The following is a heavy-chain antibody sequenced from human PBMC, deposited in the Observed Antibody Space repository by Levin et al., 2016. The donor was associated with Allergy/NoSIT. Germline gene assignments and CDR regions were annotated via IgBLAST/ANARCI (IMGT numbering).Heavy chain of an antibody. CDR2: IKSKTDGGTT. CDR3: TTVGRDQLLPGSNWFDP. V-gene: IGHV3-15*01. J-gene: IGHJ5*02. D-gene: IGHD2-2*01. Sequence: IRQPPGKGLEWVGRIKSKTDGGTTDYAAPVKGRFTISRDDSKNTLYLQMNSLKTEDTAVYYCTTVGRDQLLPGSNWFDPWGQGTLVTVSS.